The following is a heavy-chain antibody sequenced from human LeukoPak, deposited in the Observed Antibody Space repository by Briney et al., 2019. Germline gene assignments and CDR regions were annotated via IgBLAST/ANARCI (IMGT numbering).Heavy chain of an antibody. V-gene: IGHV3-9*01. D-gene: IGHD3-16*01. J-gene: IGHJ4*02. CDR2: ISWNSGSI. CDR3: AKAPGVMITFGGVIN. CDR1: GFTFDDYA. Sequence: PGRSLRLSCAASGFTFDDYAMHWVRQAPGKGLEWVSGISWNSGSIGYADSVKGRFTISRDNAKNSLYLQMNSLRAEDTALYYCAKAPGVMITFGGVINWGQGTLVTVSS.